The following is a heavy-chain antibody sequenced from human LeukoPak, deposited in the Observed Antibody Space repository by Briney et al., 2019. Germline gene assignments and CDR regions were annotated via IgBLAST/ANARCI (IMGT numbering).Heavy chain of an antibody. D-gene: IGHD2-15*01. CDR1: GGSISSYY. CDR2: IYYSGST. V-gene: IGHV4-59*01. CDR3: ARVRRAATYYFDY. J-gene: IGHJ4*02. Sequence: SETLSLTCTVSGGSISSYYWSWIRQPPGKGLEWIGYIYYSGSTNYNPSLKSRVTISVDTSKNQFSLKLSSVTAADTAVYYCARVRRAATYYFDYWGQGTLVTVSS.